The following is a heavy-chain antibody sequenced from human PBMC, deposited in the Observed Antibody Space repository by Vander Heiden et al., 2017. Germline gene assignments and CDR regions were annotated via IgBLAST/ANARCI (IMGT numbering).Heavy chain of an antibody. D-gene: IGHD2-15*01. CDR3: ASPYCSGGSCYPYWYYGMDV. V-gene: IGHV3-30*01. J-gene: IGHJ6*02. CDR1: GFTFSSYA. Sequence: QVQLVESGGGVVQPGRSLRLSCAASGFTFSSYAMHGVRQAPGKGLEWVAVISYDGSNKYYADSVKGRFTISRDNSKNTLYLQMNSLRAEDTAVYYCASPYCSGGSCYPYWYYGMDVWGQGTTVTVSS. CDR2: ISYDGSNK.